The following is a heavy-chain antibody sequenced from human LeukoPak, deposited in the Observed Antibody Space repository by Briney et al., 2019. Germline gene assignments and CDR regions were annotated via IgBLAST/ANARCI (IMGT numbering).Heavy chain of an antibody. V-gene: IGHV3-53*01. CDR1: GFSVSNNY. CDR3: ARDPPGIAACGTYY. Sequence: GGSLRLSCAVSGFSVSNNYMNWVRQAPGKGLQWVSLIYSRGGTSYADCVKGRFTISRDSSKNTLFLQMNSLRVEDTAVYYCARDPPGIAACGTYYWGQGTLVTVSS. D-gene: IGHD6-13*01. CDR2: IYSRGGT. J-gene: IGHJ4*02.